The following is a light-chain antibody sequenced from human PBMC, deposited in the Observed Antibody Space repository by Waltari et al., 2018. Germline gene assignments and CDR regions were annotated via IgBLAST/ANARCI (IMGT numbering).Light chain of an antibody. CDR1: SGHITNV. CDR3: QTGGHGTWV. Sequence: QLELTQSPSASASLGASVKLTCTLSSGHITNVVAWHQQQPQKGPRYLMKVNSDGSHSRGDGIPDRFPGSSSGAARYLTITGLQSEDEADYYCQTGGHGTWVFGGGTKLTNL. V-gene: IGLV4-69*01. CDR2: VNSDGSH. J-gene: IGLJ3*02.